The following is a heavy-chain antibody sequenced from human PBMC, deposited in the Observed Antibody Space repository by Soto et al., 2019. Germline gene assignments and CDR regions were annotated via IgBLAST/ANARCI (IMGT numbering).Heavy chain of an antibody. CDR3: ARVRIALSPGGAYYYYMDV. CDR2: IDSSGDNT. Sequence: EVQLVESGGDLVQPGGSLRLSCAGSGFTFSSYAMHWVRQAPGKGLEYVSAIDSSGDNTYYANSVKDRFTISRDNSKNTLYLQMASLSDEYMAVYYCARVRIALSPGGAYYYYMDVWGKGTTVTVSS. CDR1: GFTFSSYA. D-gene: IGHD3-10*01. J-gene: IGHJ6*03. V-gene: IGHV3-64*01.